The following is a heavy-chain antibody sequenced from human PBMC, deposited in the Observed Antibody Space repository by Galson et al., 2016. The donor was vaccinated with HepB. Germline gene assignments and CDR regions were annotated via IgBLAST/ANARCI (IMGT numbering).Heavy chain of an antibody. Sequence: SVKVSCKASGGTFTNYPVSWVRQAPGQGLEWMGGVIPIFGTTKYAQKFQDRVTITADRSTNTVSMELSSLTSEDTAIYYCARDGVSYDLLTAHYWVHRYFDLWGRGTLVTVSS. CDR1: GGTFTNYP. CDR3: ARDGVSYDLLTAHYWVHRYFDL. V-gene: IGHV1-69*06. D-gene: IGHD3-9*01. CDR2: VIPIFGTT. J-gene: IGHJ2*01.